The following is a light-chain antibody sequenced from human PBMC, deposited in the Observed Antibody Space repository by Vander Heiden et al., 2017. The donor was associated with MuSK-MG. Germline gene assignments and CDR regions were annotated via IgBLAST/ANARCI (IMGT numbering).Light chain of an antibody. CDR3: QSYDISLLVV. CDR1: SSNIGAGYD. CDR2: CNS. Sequence: QSVLTQPPSVSGAPGQRVTISCTGSSSNIGAGYDVHWYQQLPATAPKLLIYCNSNRPSGVPDRFSGSKSVTSASLAITGLQAEDEADYYCQSYDISLLVVFGGGTKLTVL. J-gene: IGLJ2*01. V-gene: IGLV1-40*01.